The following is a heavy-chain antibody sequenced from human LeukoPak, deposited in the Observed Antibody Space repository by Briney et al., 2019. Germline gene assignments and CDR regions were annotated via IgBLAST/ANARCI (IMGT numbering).Heavy chain of an antibody. V-gene: IGHV3-21*01. J-gene: IGHJ4*02. CDR2: ISSSSSHI. Sequence: GGSLRLSCAASEFTFSSYSMNWVRQAPGKGLEWVSSISSSSSHIYYADSVKGRFTISRDNAKNSLYLQMNSLRAEDTAVYYCASQSGYGHFDYWGQGTLVTVSS. CDR1: EFTFSSYS. D-gene: IGHD5-12*01. CDR3: ASQSGYGHFDY.